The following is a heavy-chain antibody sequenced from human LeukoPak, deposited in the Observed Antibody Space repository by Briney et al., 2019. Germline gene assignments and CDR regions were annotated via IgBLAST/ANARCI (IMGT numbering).Heavy chain of an antibody. V-gene: IGHV3-33*08. CDR1: GFTFSSYG. D-gene: IGHD5-24*01. CDR3: ARSDGFDAFDI. CDR2: IWYDGSNK. Sequence: GGSLRLSCAASGFTFSSYGMHWVRQAPGKGLEWVAVIWYDGSNKYYADSVKGRFTISRDNSKNTLYLQMNSLRAEDTAVYYCARSDGFDAFDIWGQGTMVTVSS. J-gene: IGHJ3*02.